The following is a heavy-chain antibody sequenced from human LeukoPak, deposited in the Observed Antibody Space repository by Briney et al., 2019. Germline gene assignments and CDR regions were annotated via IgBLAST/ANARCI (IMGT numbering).Heavy chain of an antibody. D-gene: IGHD2-15*01. Sequence: ASVKVSCKASGYTFTGYYMHWVRQAPGQGLEWMGRINPNSGGTNYAQKFQGRVTMTEDTSTDTAYMELSSLRSEDTAVYYCATVPSSSLRYYYYGMDVWGQGTTVTVSS. CDR2: INPNSGGT. CDR1: GYTFTGYY. J-gene: IGHJ6*02. CDR3: ATVPSSSLRYYYYGMDV. V-gene: IGHV1-2*06.